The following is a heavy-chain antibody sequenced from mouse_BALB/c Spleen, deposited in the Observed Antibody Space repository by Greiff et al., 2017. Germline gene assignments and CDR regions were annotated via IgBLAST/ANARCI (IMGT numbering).Heavy chain of an antibody. D-gene: IGHD2-14*01. V-gene: IGHV5-17*02. CDR2: ISSGSSTI. J-gene: IGHJ3*01. CDR3: AREGYRYDGSWFAY. Sequence: EVQVVESGGGLVQPGGSRKLSCAASGFTFSSFGMHWVRQAPEKGLEWVAYISSGSSTIYYADTVKGRFTISRDNPKNTLFLQMTSLRSEDTAMYYCAREGYRYDGSWFAYWGQGTLVTVAA. CDR1: GFTFSSFG.